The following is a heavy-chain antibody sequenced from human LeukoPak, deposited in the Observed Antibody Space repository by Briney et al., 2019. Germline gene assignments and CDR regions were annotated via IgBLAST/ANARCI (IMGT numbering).Heavy chain of an antibody. CDR2: ISSSGSSI. CDR1: GFTFSSYE. Sequence: GGSLRLSCAASGFTFSSYEMNWVRQAPGKGLEWVSYISSSGSSIYYADSVKGRFTISRDNAKNTLYLQMNSLRAEDTAVYYCAKGGTVVPAREGPFDYWGQGTLVTVSS. V-gene: IGHV3-48*03. CDR3: AKGGTVVPAREGPFDY. D-gene: IGHD2-2*01. J-gene: IGHJ4*02.